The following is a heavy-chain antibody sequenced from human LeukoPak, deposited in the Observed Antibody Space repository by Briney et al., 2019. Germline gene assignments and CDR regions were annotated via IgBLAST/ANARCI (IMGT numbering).Heavy chain of an antibody. J-gene: IGHJ1*01. CDR3: ARDRGEQSWLVPWAAEYFQH. D-gene: IGHD6-19*01. CDR1: GYTLTKLS. V-gene: IGHV1-24*01. CDR2: FDPEDGET. Sequence: ASVKVSCKVSGYTLTKLSMHWVRQAPGKGLEWMGGFDPEDGETIYAQKFQGRVTMTEDTSTDTAYMELSSLRSEDTAVYYCARDRGEQSWLVPWAAEYFQHWGQGTLVTVSS.